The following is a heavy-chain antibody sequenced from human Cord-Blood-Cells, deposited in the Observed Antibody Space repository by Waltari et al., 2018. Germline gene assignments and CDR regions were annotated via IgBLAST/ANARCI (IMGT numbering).Heavy chain of an antibody. CDR2: IWYYGSNK. D-gene: IGHD3-10*01. CDR3: ARASGMVRGVIDY. V-gene: IGHV3-33*01. CDR1: GFTFSSYG. J-gene: IGHJ4*02. Sequence: QVQLVESGGGVVQPGRSLRLSGAAAGFTFSSYGMPWVRQGPGEGLEWVAVIWYYGSNKYYADSVKGRLTISRDNSKNTLYLQMNSLRAEDTAVYYCARASGMVRGVIDYWGQGTLVTVSS.